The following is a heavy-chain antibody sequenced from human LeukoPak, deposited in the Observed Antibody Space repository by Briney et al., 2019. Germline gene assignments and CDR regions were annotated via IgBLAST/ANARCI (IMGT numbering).Heavy chain of an antibody. V-gene: IGHV4-38-2*01. D-gene: IGHD3-10*01. CDR2: IYHSGST. CDR1: GYSISSGYY. J-gene: IGHJ4*02. CDR3: ARHFMGVTGLDY. Sequence: SETLSLTCAVSGYSISSGYYWGWIRPPPGKGLEWSGSIYHSGSTYYNPSLKSRVTILVDTAKNKFSLNLSSVPAAATAVYYCARHFMGVTGLDYWGQGTLVTVSS.